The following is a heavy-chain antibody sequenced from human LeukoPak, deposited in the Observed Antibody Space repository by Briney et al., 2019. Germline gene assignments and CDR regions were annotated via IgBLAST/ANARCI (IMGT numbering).Heavy chain of an antibody. V-gene: IGHV3-48*02. CDR2: ISSSSSTI. Sequence: RGSLRLSCAASGFTFCSYSMNWVRQAPRKGLEWVSYISSSSSTIYYANSVKGRFTISRDKAKNSLYLQMNSLRDEDTAVYYCARDDYYDSRARCDYWGQGTLVTVSS. CDR3: ARDDYYDSRARCDY. D-gene: IGHD3-22*01. CDR1: GFTFCSYS. J-gene: IGHJ4*02.